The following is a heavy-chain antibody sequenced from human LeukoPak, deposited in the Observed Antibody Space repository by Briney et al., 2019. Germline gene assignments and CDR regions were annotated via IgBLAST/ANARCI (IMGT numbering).Heavy chain of an antibody. Sequence: PSVKVSCKASGYTFTSYDINWVRQATGQGLEWMGWMNPNSDNTGYAQKFQGRVTMTRNTSISTAYMELSSLRSEDTAVYYCARGLGFYYYYYYMDVWGKGTTVTVSS. V-gene: IGHV1-8*01. CDR2: MNPNSDNT. CDR3: ARGLGFYYYYYYMDV. J-gene: IGHJ6*03. CDR1: GYTFTSYD.